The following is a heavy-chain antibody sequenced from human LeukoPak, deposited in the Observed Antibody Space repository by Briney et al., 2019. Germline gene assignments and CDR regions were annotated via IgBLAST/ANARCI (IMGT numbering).Heavy chain of an antibody. D-gene: IGHD4-11*01. CDR1: GFTFSSCG. CDR3: ARVRPGSNYVDFDY. J-gene: IGHJ4*02. V-gene: IGHV3-33*05. CDR2: ISYDGSNK. Sequence: GRSLRLSCAASGFTFSSCGMHWVRQAPGKGLEWVAVISYDGSNKYYAGSVKGRFTISRDNSKSTLYLQMNSLRAEDTAVYYCARVRPGSNYVDFDYWGQGTLLTVSS.